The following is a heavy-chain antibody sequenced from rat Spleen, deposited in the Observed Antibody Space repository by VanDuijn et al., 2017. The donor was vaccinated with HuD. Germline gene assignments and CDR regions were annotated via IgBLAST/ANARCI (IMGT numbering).Heavy chain of an antibody. D-gene: IGHD1-10*01. CDR1: GLTFNNCD. CDR3: TTDNYCFAH. Sequence: QLVASAAGLVQPATSMKPSCAASGLTFNNCDMAWGRQAPTKGLEWVASINFDGSGTYYRDSVKGRFTISRDNAKSSLYLQTDSLRSEDTATYCCTTDNYCFAHWGQGTLVTVSS. J-gene: IGHJ3*01. V-gene: IGHV5-20*01. CDR2: INFDGSGT.